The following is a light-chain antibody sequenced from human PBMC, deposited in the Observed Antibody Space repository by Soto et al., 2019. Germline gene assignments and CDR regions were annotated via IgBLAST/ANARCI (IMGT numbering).Light chain of an antibody. V-gene: IGKV4-1*01. J-gene: IGKJ1*01. CDR3: QQYYSTPWT. CDR2: WAS. CDR1: QSVLYCSNNKHD. Sequence: DIVMTQSPDSLAVALGESATFSCTSSQSVLYCSNNKHDFAWYQQKTGPPPKLLIYWASTRESGVPDRFSGRGYGTDLTLTISSLQAKDVAVYYCQQYYSTPWTCGQGTKVDIK.